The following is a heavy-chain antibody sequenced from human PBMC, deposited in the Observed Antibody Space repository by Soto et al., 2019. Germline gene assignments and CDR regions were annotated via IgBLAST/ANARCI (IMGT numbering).Heavy chain of an antibody. CDR2: IWYDGSNK. Sequence: XVPLRLSCAASGFSFSSYCMHWVRQAPGKGLEWVAVIWYDGSNKYYADSVKGRFTISRDNSKNTLYLQMNSLRAEDTAVYYCASGGPREISDYWGQGTLVTVSS. CDR1: GFSFSSYC. V-gene: IGHV3-33*01. CDR3: ASGGPREISDY. J-gene: IGHJ4*02. D-gene: IGHD3-16*01.